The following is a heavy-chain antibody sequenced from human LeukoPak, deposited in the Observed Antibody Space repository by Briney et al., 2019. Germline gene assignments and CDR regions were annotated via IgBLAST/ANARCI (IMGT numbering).Heavy chain of an antibody. V-gene: IGHV3-21*04. CDR1: GFTFSSYS. D-gene: IGHD5-24*01. CDR2: ISSSNTYI. CDR3: AKDRDGGLYYYMDV. Sequence: GGSLRLSCAASGFTFSSYSMNWVRQAPGKGLEWVSSISSSNTYIYYADSVKGRFTISRDNAKNSLYLQMNSLRAEDMALYYCAKDRDGGLYYYMDVWGKGTTVTVSS. J-gene: IGHJ6*03.